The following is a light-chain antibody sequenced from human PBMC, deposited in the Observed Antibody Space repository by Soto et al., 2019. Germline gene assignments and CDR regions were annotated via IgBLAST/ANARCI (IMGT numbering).Light chain of an antibody. J-gene: IGKJ5*01. V-gene: IGKV3-15*01. CDR2: DTS. CDR3: QQYNHWRSIS. CDR1: QGIGDT. Sequence: EVVMRQSPATLSVSPGEGATLSCRASQGIGDTLAWYQHKPGQTPRLLIYDTSTRATGVPTRFSGSGSGTDFTLTISSLQSQDFAVYYCQQYNHWRSISFGQGTRLEIK.